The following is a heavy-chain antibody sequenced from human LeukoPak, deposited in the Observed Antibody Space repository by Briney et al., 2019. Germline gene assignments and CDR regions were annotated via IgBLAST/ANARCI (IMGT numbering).Heavy chain of an antibody. J-gene: IGHJ4*02. D-gene: IGHD3-10*01. Sequence: PGGSLRLSCAVSGFTFSSYSMNWVRQAPGKGLEWISYISRSSGTSYYADAVKGRFTISLDNAKNSLYLQMNSLRAEDTAVYYCARAKGSYSFDYWGQGTLLTVSS. CDR2: ISRSSGTS. V-gene: IGHV3-48*04. CDR3: ARAKGSYSFDY. CDR1: GFTFSSYS.